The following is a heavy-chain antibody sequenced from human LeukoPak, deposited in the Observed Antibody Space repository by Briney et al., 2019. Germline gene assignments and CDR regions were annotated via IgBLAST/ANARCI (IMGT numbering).Heavy chain of an antibody. CDR1: GFSFSGYG. D-gene: IGHD2/OR15-2a*01. CDR2: INGDGTSP. CDR3: ARNILFAFDI. J-gene: IGHJ3*02. V-gene: IGHV3-74*01. Sequence: GGSLRLSCAASGFSFSGYGMHWVRQAPGKGLVWVSRINGDGTSPTYAASVKGRFTISRDNSKNTLYLQVNSLRAEDTAMYYCARNILFAFDIWGQGTMVTVSS.